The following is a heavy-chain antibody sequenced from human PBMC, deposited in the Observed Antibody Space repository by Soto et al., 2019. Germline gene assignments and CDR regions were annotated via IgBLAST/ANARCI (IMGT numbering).Heavy chain of an antibody. D-gene: IGHD3-3*01. CDR1: GGAISTYY. CDR3: ARGQRFSAWFDP. V-gene: IGHV4-4*07. Sequence: QVHLQESGPGLVKPSETLSLTCTVSGGAISTYYWTWIRQPAGKGLEWIGRIYSSGSTKYNPSLRSRVTMSLDTSNNQFSLRLTSVTAADTAVYYCARGQRFSAWFDPWGQGTLVTVSS. J-gene: IGHJ5*02. CDR2: IYSSGST.